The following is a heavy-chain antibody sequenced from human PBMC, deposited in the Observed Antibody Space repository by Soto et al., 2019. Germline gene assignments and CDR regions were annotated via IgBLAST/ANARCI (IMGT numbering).Heavy chain of an antibody. V-gene: IGHV3-64D*06. CDR1: GVLFCSYT. J-gene: IGHJ3*02. CDR3: VKGGYIFGYREFHI. CDR2: ISSNRENT. Sequence: HPGGSLRRPCSASGVLFCSYTMYWVRQTPGKGLKDVSAISSNRENTYDTDSVKGRFTISRDNSKKTLYLQMSSLRPEDTAVYYCVKGGYIFGYREFHIWGRGTMVTVSS. D-gene: IGHD3-3*02.